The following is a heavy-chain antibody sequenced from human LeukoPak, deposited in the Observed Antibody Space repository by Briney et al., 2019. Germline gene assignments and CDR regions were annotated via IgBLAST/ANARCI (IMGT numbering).Heavy chain of an antibody. V-gene: IGHV3-74*01. D-gene: IGHD3-16*01. Sequence: PGGSLRLSCAASGLTISDSWIHWVRQAPGKGLMWVSRLASDETNKIYADSVKGRFTISRDNAKNTLYLRMNSLRVEDTGIYYCARDAGWGRLDSWGQGALVTVSS. J-gene: IGHJ4*02. CDR3: ARDAGWGRLDS. CDR2: LASDETNK. CDR1: GLTISDSW.